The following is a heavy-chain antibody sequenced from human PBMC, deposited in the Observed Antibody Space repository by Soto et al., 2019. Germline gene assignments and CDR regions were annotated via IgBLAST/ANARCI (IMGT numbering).Heavy chain of an antibody. CDR1: GFTFSSYG. CDR2: ISYDGSNK. D-gene: IGHD2-2*01. Sequence: VQLVESGGGVVQPGRSLRLSCAASGFTFSSYGMHWVRQAPGKGLEWVAVISYDGSNKYYADSVKGRFTISRDNSKNTLYLQMNSLRAEDTAVYYCAKGGYCSSTSCYAYYYYGMDVWGQGTTVTVSS. J-gene: IGHJ6*02. V-gene: IGHV3-30*18. CDR3: AKGGYCSSTSCYAYYYYGMDV.